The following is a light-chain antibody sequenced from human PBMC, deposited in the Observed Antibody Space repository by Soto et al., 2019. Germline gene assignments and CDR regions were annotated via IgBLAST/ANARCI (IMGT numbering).Light chain of an antibody. CDR2: TNN. V-gene: IGLV1-44*01. CDR1: SSNIGTYT. Sequence: QAVVTQPPSASGTPGQRVTISCFGSSSNIGTYTVNWYQQLPGAAPKVVIYTNNQRPSGVPDRFSGSKSGTSASLAISGLQSEDEADYYCAAWDDSLNGVVFGGGSKLTVL. J-gene: IGLJ3*02. CDR3: AAWDDSLNGVV.